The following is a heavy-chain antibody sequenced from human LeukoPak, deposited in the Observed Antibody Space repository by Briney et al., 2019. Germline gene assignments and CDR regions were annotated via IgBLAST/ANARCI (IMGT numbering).Heavy chain of an antibody. CDR3: ATEYVRTHYFDW. CDR2: ITSTGTTT. V-gene: IGHV1-46*02. Sequence: ASVKVSCKASGYNLNTYHMHWVRQAPGQGLEWMGIITSTGTTTICAQRFQGRVTMTRDTSTSTVYMDLSSLRSDDTAVYYCATEYVRTHYFDWWGQGTLVTVSS. J-gene: IGHJ4*02. CDR1: GYNLNTYH. D-gene: IGHD3-16*01.